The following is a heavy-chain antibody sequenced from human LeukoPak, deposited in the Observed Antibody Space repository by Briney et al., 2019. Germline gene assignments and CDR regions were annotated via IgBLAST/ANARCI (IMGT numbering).Heavy chain of an antibody. CDR2: IYNGGNT. J-gene: IGHJ4*02. CDR3: AKDGAGKVVVISRGFDY. V-gene: IGHV3-53*01. D-gene: IGHD3-22*01. Sequence: GGSLRLSCAASGFTVSNKYMSWVRQAPGKGLECVSVIYNGGNTYYADSVKGRFTISRDNSKNTLYLQMNSLRAEDTAVYYCAKDGAGKVVVISRGFDYWGQGTLVTVSS. CDR1: GFTVSNKY.